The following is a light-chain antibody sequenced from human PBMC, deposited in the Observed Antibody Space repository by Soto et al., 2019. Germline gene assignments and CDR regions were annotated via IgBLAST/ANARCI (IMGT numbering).Light chain of an antibody. J-gene: IGKJ5*01. V-gene: IGKV3-15*01. CDR1: QGVSSN. CDR2: GAA. CDR3: QQYNNWPPIT. Sequence: EIVMTQSPATLSVSPGERATLSCRASQGVSSNLAWYQQKPGQAPRLLIYGAATRATGIPARFSGSRSGTEFTLTISSLQSEDFAVYYCQQYNNWPPITFGQGTRLEIK.